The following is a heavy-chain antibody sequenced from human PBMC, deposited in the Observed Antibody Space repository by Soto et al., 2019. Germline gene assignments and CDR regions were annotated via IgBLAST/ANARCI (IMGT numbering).Heavy chain of an antibody. CDR1: GFTFSSYG. J-gene: IGHJ4*02. CDR3: ARDDGY. CDR2: MSYDGSNK. V-gene: IGHV3-30*03. Sequence: PGGSLRLSCAASGFTFSSYGMHWVRQAPGKGLEWVAVMSYDGSNKYYADSVKGRFTISRDNSKNTLYLQMNSLRAEDTAVYYCARDDGYWGQGTLVTVSS.